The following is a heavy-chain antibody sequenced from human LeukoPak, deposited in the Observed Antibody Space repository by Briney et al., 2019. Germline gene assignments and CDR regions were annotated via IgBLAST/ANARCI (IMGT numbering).Heavy chain of an antibody. J-gene: IGHJ4*02. CDR1: GGSISSYY. D-gene: IGHD1-1*01. CDR3: ARMNWNYFDY. V-gene: IGHV4-59*08. CDR2: IYYSGNT. Sequence: SETLSLTCTVSGGSISSYYWSWVRQPPGKGLEWIGYIYYSGNTNYNPSLKSRLAMSADRSRNQFSLNLNSVTAADTAVYYCARMNWNYFDYWGQGILVTVSS.